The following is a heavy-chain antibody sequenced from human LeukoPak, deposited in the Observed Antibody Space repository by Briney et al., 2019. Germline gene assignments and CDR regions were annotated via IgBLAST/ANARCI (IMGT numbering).Heavy chain of an antibody. D-gene: IGHD7-27*01. CDR3: ARLNWGDYYYYYYMDV. CDR2: IFYSGST. Sequence: SETLSLTCTVSSGSISTSNYYWGWVRQPPGKALEWIGNIFYSGSTYYSPSLKSRVTISLDTSRNQFSLKLNSVTAADTAVYYCARLNWGDYYYYYYMDVWGKGTTVTVSS. CDR1: SGSISTSNYY. J-gene: IGHJ6*03. V-gene: IGHV4-39*07.